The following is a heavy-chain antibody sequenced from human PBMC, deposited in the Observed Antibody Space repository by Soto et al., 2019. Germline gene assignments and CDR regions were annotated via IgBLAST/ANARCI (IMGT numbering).Heavy chain of an antibody. V-gene: IGHV3-33*01. J-gene: IGHJ4*02. CDR3: ARDLSSRYCSGGSCYIGVDY. CDR2: IWYDGSNK. CDR1: GFTFSSYG. Sequence: QVQLVESGGGVVQPGRSLRLSCAASGFTFSSYGMHWVRQAPGKGLEWVAVIWYDGSNKYYADSVKGRFTISRDNSKNTLYPQMNSLRAEDTAVYYCARDLSSRYCSGGSCYIGVDYWGQGTLVTVSS. D-gene: IGHD2-15*01.